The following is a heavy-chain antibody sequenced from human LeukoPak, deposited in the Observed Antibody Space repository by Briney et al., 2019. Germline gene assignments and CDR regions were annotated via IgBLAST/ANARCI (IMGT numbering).Heavy chain of an antibody. J-gene: IGHJ3*02. V-gene: IGHV3-48*04. D-gene: IGHD2-15*01. CDR2: ISSSSSTI. Sequence: GGSLRLSCAASGFTFSSYSMNWVRQAPGKGLEWVSYISSSSSTIYYADSVKGRFTISRGNAKDSLYLQMNSLRAGDTAVYYRTRPPSLLRKHDAFDIWGRGTMVTVSS. CDR1: GFTFSSYS. CDR3: TRPPSLLRKHDAFDI.